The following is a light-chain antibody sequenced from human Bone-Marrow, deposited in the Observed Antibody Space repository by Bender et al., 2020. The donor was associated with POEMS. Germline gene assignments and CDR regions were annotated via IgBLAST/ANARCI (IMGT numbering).Light chain of an antibody. CDR1: ALPRQY. CDR3: SSYTGSSTV. Sequence: SYELTQPSSVSVSPGQTASITCSGDALPRQYTYWYQQKPGQAPLLVLFDDSDRPSGIPERFSGSNSGNTASLTISGLQAEDEADYYCSSYTGSSTVFGGGTKLTVL. CDR2: DDS. V-gene: IGLV3-25*03. J-gene: IGLJ3*02.